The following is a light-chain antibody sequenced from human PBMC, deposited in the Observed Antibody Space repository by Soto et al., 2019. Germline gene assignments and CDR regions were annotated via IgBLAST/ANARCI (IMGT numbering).Light chain of an antibody. CDR3: AAWDDSLSGPV. Sequence: QSVLTLPPSASGTPGQRVSISCSGTNSNIGGNYVYWYQHVPGKAPKLLISLNNQRPSGVPDRFSGSKSGTSASLAISGLRSEDEAHYYCAAWDDSLSGPVFGGGTKLTVL. CDR1: NSNIGGNY. CDR2: LNN. V-gene: IGLV1-47*02. J-gene: IGLJ2*01.